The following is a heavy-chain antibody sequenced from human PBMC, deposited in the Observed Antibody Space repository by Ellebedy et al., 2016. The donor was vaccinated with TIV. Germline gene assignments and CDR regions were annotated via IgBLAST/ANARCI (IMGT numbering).Heavy chain of an antibody. J-gene: IGHJ4*02. CDR2: INQAGGDK. CDR1: GFTFSTYW. Sequence: GESLKISCAASGFTFSTYWMSWVRQAPGKGLEWVANINQAGGDKYYVDSVKGRFTISRDNARNSLYLQMNSLRAEDTAVYYCARARCSNSDCHIPGYWGQGTLVTVSS. V-gene: IGHV3-7*03. D-gene: IGHD2-2*01. CDR3: ARARCSNSDCHIPGY.